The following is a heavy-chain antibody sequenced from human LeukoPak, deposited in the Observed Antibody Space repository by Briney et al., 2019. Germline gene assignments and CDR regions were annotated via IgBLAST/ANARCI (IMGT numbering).Heavy chain of an antibody. Sequence: GGSLRLSCAASGFTFSSYGMHWVRQAPGKGLEWVSGISPSGDITYYADSVKGRFTISRDNSKNTVYLQMDSLRFEDAAVYCAQDLAYIRFDNWGQGTLVTVSS. V-gene: IGHV3-23*01. CDR1: GFTFSSYG. CDR3: AQDLAYIRFDN. CDR2: ISPSGDIT. J-gene: IGHJ4*02. D-gene: IGHD1-1*01.